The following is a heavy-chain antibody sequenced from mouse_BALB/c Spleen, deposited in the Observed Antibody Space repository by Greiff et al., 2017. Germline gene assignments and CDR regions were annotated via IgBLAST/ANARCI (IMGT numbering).Heavy chain of an antibody. CDR1: GYTFTSYY. D-gene: IGHD1-2*01. CDR3: ARLTTATDY. V-gene: IGHV1S56*01. CDR2: IYPGNVNT. J-gene: IGHJ2*01. Sequence: VKLQESGPELVKPGASVRISCKASGYTFTSYYIHWVKQRPGQGLEWIGWIYPGNVNTKYNEKFKGKATLTADKSSSTAYMQLSSLTSEDSAVYFCARLTTATDYWGQGTTLTVSS.